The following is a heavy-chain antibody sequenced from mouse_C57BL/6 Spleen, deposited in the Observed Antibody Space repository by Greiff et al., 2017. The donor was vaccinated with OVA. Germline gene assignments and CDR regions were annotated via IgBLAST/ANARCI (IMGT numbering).Heavy chain of an antibody. CDR3: ARHGYDGYYDAMDY. J-gene: IGHJ4*01. CDR1: GFTFSSYT. Sequence: EVKLEESGGGLVKPGGSLKLSCAASGFTFSSYTMSWVRQTPEKRLEWVATISGGGGNTYYPNSVKGRFTISRDNAKNTLYLQMSSLRSEDTALYYCARHGYDGYYDAMDYWGQGTSDTVSS. D-gene: IGHD2-3*01. CDR2: ISGGGGNT. V-gene: IGHV5-9*01.